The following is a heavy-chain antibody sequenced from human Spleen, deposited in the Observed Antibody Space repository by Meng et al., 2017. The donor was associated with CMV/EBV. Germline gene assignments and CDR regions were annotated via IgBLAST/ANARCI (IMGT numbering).Heavy chain of an antibody. CDR1: GDSVSSNSVA. D-gene: IGHD2-2*02. Sequence: GDSVSSNSVAWNWIRQSPPRGLEWLGRTYYRSKWYNEHAISVKSRIAINPDTSKNQFSLKLSSVTAADTAVYYCARGLPAAIWVFDYWGQGTLVTVSS. V-gene: IGHV6-1*01. CDR2: TYYRSKWYN. CDR3: ARGLPAAIWVFDY. J-gene: IGHJ4*02.